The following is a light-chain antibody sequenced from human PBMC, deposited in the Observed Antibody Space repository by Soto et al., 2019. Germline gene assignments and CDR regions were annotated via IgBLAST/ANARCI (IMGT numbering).Light chain of an antibody. CDR3: AAWDDSLNGVV. CDR2: SNT. V-gene: IGLV1-44*01. J-gene: IGLJ2*01. CDR1: RSNIGSHT. Sequence: QSVLTQPPSASGTPGQTIALSCSGGRSNIGSHTVNWYQQLPGTAPRLLIYSNTQRPSGVPDRFSGSKSGTSASLAISGLQSEYEGDYYCAAWDDSLNGVVFGGGTKLTVL.